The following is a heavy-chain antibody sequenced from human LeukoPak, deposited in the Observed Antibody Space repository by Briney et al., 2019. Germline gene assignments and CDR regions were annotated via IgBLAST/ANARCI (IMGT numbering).Heavy chain of an antibody. CDR1: GFTFSSYS. V-gene: IGHV3-48*01. CDR3: AKDMFDP. Sequence: GGSLRLSCAASGFTFSSYSMNWVRQAPGKGLEWVSYISNSRSTIYYADSVKGRFTISRDNAKNSLYLQMNSLRVEDTAVYYCAKDMFDPWGQGTLVTVSS. CDR2: ISNSRSTI. J-gene: IGHJ5*02.